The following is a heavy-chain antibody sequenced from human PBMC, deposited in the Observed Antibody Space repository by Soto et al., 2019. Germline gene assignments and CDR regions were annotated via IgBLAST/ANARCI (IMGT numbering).Heavy chain of an antibody. V-gene: IGHV4-38-2*02. D-gene: IGHD3-10*01. Sequence: PSETLSLTCAVSGYSISSGYYWGWIRQPPGKGLEWIGSIYHSGSTYYNPSLKSRVTISVDTSKNQFSLKLSSVTAADTAVYYCARDSAPLTPDYYGMDVWGQGTTVNVSS. CDR2: IYHSGST. J-gene: IGHJ6*02. CDR3: ARDSAPLTPDYYGMDV. CDR1: GYSISSGYY.